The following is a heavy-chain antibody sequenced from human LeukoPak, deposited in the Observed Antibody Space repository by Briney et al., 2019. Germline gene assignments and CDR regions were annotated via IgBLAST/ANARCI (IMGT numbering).Heavy chain of an antibody. V-gene: IGHV3-11*04. J-gene: IGHJ5*02. D-gene: IGHD3-16*02. CDR3: ARNIGGINYDYVWGSYRFRFDP. CDR2: ISSSGSTI. Sequence: GGSLRLSCAASGFTFSDYYMSWVRQAPGTGLEWVSYISSSGSTIYYADSVTGRFTVSRDNAKNSLYLQMNSLRAEDTAVYYCARNIGGINYDYVWGSYRFRFDPWGQGTLVTVSS. CDR1: GFTFSDYY.